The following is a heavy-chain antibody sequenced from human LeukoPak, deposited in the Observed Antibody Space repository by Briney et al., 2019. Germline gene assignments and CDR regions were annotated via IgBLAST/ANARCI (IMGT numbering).Heavy chain of an antibody. Sequence: GGSLRLSCAASGFTFSSYGMHWVRQAPGKGLEWVAFIRYDGSNKYYADSVKGRFTISRDNSKNTLYLQMNSLRAEDTAVYYCAKDFWDIVVVPAAIGQYYFDYWGQGTLVTVSS. J-gene: IGHJ4*02. CDR2: IRYDGSNK. V-gene: IGHV3-30*02. D-gene: IGHD2-2*01. CDR3: AKDFWDIVVVPAAIGQYYFDY. CDR1: GFTFSSYG.